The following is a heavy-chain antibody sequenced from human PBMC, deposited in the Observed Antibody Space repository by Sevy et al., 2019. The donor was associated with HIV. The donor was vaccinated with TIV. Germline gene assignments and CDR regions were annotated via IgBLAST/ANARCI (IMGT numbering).Heavy chain of an antibody. CDR3: TTHAGIAAAGRVFDY. Sequence: GGSLRLSCAASGFTFSDHYMEWVRQAPGKGLEWIGRTRNKADGYTTEYAASGKGRFTISRDDSKNSLYLQMNSLKTEDTAVYYCTTHAGIAAAGRVFDYWGQGTLVTVSS. D-gene: IGHD6-13*01. V-gene: IGHV3-72*01. CDR2: TRNKADGYTT. CDR1: GFTFSDHY. J-gene: IGHJ4*02.